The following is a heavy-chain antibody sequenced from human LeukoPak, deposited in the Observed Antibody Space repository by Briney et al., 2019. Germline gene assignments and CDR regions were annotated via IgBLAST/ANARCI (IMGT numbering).Heavy chain of an antibody. CDR3: ARDFAFGWSGFQH. J-gene: IGHJ1*01. Sequence: GGSLRLSCKASGFTFNSYTMNWVREAPGGGLEGVSSISGLSSNSYYADSVQGGFTISRETANTSLYLQMNSLRPENTPVYSCARDFAFGWSGFQHWGQGTPLTVSP. V-gene: IGHV3-21*01. CDR1: GFTFNSYT. D-gene: IGHD6-19*01. CDR2: ISGLSSNS.